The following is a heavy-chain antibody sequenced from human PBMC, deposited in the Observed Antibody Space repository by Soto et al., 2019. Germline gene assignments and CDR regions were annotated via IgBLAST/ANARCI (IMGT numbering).Heavy chain of an antibody. V-gene: IGHV3-23*01. CDR1: GFTFSSYA. D-gene: IGHD3-10*01. J-gene: IGHJ5*02. CDR3: AKDLEDYYGAGSLGNWFDH. CDR2: MSGSGGST. Sequence: EVQLLESGGGLVQPGGSLRLSCAASGFTFSSYAMSWVRQSPGKGLEWVSAMSGSGGSTYYADSVKDRFTISRGNPKNTLYLQMNSLRAEDTAVYYCAKDLEDYYGAGSLGNWFDHWGQGTLVPVSS.